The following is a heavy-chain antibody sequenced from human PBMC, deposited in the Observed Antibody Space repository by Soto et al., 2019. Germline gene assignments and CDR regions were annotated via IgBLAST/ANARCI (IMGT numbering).Heavy chain of an antibody. CDR2: ISYDGSNK. CDR1: GFTFSSYG. Sequence: QVQLVESGGGVVQPGRSLRLSCAASGFTFSSYGMHWVRQAPGKGLEWVAVISYDGSNKYYADSVKGRFTISRDNSKNTVYLQMNSLRAEDTAVYYCAKVHSSSWYEAACFQHWGQGTLVIFSS. D-gene: IGHD6-13*01. V-gene: IGHV3-30*18. CDR3: AKVHSSSWYEAACFQH. J-gene: IGHJ1*01.